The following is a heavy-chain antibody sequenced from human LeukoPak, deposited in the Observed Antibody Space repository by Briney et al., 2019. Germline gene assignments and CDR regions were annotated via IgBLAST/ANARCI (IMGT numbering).Heavy chain of an antibody. D-gene: IGHD2-21*02. CDR1: GFTFSSYS. CDR2: ISSSSSYI. J-gene: IGHJ5*01. Sequence: GGSLRLSCAASGFTFSSYSMNWVRQAPGKGLEWVSSISSSSSYIYYADSVKGRFTISRDNAKNSLYLQMNSLRAEDTAMYYCAGGESSYCSGGCYFASWGQGTLVTISS. V-gene: IGHV3-21*01. CDR3: AGGESSYCSGGCYFAS.